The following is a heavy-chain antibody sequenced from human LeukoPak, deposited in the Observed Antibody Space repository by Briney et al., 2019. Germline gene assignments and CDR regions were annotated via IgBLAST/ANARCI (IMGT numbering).Heavy chain of an antibody. CDR2: ISGSSSYI. CDR1: GFTFSSYN. CDR3: ARDRITVAATETSFDY. Sequence: GGSLRLSCAGSGFTFSSYNMTWVRQAPGKGLEWVSSISGSSSYIYYADSVKGRFTISRGNAKNSLYLQMNSLRAEDTAVYYCARDRITVAATETSFDYWGQGTLVTVSS. D-gene: IGHD6-19*01. J-gene: IGHJ4*02. V-gene: IGHV3-21*01.